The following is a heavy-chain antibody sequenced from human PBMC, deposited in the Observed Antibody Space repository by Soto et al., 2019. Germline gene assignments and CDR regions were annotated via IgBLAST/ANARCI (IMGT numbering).Heavy chain of an antibody. Sequence: QVRLVQPGLGVKKPGPSLKVSCRPSVYTFTIFGISWVRQALGQGLEWMGWVTTANGKTTSAQKFXVRXTXTPDTSTSTAYMELRSLRSDDTAVYYCATRSPAFDYWGQGTLVTVSS. V-gene: IGHV1-18*01. CDR1: VYTFTIFG. J-gene: IGHJ4*02. CDR3: ATRSPAFDY. CDR2: VTTANGKT.